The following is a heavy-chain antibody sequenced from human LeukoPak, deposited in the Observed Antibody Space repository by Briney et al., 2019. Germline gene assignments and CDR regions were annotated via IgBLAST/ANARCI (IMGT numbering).Heavy chain of an antibody. D-gene: IGHD2-15*01. CDR1: GGTFLSHT. CDR2: ITPVIETA. CDR3: ARADCSGGSCYSDY. V-gene: IGHV1-69*08. Sequence: GASVRVSCKTSGGTFLSHTFSWVRQAPGKGLEWMGKITPVIETANYAQTFQGRVSIYADKSTTTVYMDLSGLRPDDTAVYYCARADCSGGSCYSDYWGQGTLVTVSS. J-gene: IGHJ4*02.